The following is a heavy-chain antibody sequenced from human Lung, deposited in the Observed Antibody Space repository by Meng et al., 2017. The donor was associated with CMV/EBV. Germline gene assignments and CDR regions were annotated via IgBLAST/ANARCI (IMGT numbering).Heavy chain of an antibody. V-gene: IGHV3-9*01. D-gene: IGHD2-2*01. CDR2: ITYKSGST. J-gene: IGHJ4*02. CDR3: AKDFYSTSLYYFDY. Sequence: LSLTCXASGFTFGDYAMHWVRQVPGKGLEWVSGITYKSGSTGYADSVKGRFTISRDNARNSLYLQMNNLRAEDTALYYCAKDFYSTSLYYFDYWGQGTLVTVSS. CDR1: GFTFGDYA.